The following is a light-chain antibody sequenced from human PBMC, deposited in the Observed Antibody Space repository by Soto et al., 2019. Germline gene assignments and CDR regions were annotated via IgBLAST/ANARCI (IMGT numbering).Light chain of an antibody. CDR3: QQYNSYPLT. V-gene: IGKV1-8*01. CDR2: DAS. Sequence: IRMTQSPSLLSASTGDRVTITCQVSQGISSYLTWYQQKPGKAPKLLIYDASTLQRGVPSRFSGSGSGTDFTLTISCLQPDDFATYYCQQYNSYPLTFGGGTKVDI. J-gene: IGKJ4*01. CDR1: QGISSY.